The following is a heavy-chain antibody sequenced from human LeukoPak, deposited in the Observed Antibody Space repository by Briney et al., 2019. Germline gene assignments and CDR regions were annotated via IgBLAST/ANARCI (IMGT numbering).Heavy chain of an antibody. Sequence: PSETLSLTCTVSGGSISTYYCSWIRQPAGKGLEWIGRIYTGGSTSYNSSLKSRVTMSVDTSKNQFSLKLSSVTAADTAVYYCARDVGGYNYGYSLDCWGQGTLVSVSS. D-gene: IGHD5-18*01. CDR1: GGSISTYY. V-gene: IGHV4-4*07. J-gene: IGHJ4*02. CDR3: ARDVGGYNYGYSLDC. CDR2: IYTGGST.